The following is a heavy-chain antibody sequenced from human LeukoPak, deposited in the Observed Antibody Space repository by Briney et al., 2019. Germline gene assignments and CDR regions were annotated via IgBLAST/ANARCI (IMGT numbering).Heavy chain of an antibody. J-gene: IGHJ4*02. CDR2: ISTSGGST. CDR3: TRSGYRHPYHFDS. V-gene: IGHV3-23*01. CDR1: EFTFSNYG. Sequence: GGSLRLSCAASEFTFSNYGMTWVRQAPGKGLEWVSSISTSGGSTYYADSVKGRFTISRDNSKNTLSLQMNSLRAEDTAIYYCTRSGYRHPYHFDSWGQGTLVTVSS. D-gene: IGHD3-22*01.